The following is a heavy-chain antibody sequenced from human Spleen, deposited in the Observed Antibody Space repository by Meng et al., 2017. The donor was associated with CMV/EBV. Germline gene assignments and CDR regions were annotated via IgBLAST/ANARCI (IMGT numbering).Heavy chain of an antibody. D-gene: IGHD6-13*01. J-gene: IGHJ5*02. Sequence: LSCEASGFTFNTYAMQWVRQAPGKGLEWAALISHEGNNKYYAESVKGRFSISGDNFRNTLYLQMNSLTLEDTAIYYCVGGILAADLDHWGQGTLVTVSS. CDR2: ISHEGNNK. V-gene: IGHV3-30*04. CDR1: GFTFNTYA. CDR3: VGGILAADLDH.